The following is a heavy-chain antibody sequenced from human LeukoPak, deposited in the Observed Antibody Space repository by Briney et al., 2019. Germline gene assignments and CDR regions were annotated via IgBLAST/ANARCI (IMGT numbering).Heavy chain of an antibody. Sequence: SETLSLTCTVSGGSISSSSYYWGWIRQPPGKGLEWIGSIYYSGSTYYNPSLKSRVTILVDTSKNQFSLKLSSVTAADTAVYHCARSSGWFSPYFDYWGQGTLVTVSS. CDR2: IYYSGST. V-gene: IGHV4-39*07. D-gene: IGHD6-19*01. J-gene: IGHJ4*02. CDR1: GGSISSSSYY. CDR3: ARSSGWFSPYFDY.